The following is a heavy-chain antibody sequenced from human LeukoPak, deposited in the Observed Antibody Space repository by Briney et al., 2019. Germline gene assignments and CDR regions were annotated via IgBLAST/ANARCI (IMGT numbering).Heavy chain of an antibody. J-gene: IGHJ5*02. Sequence: SETLSLTCTVSGGSVSSGSYYWSWIRQPPGKGLEWIGYIYYSGSTNYNPSLKSRVTISVDTSKNQFSLKLSSVTAADTAVYYCARGLRSKVFDPWGQGTLVTVSS. D-gene: IGHD3-16*01. CDR2: IYYSGST. CDR1: GGSVSSGSYY. CDR3: ARGLRSKVFDP. V-gene: IGHV4-61*01.